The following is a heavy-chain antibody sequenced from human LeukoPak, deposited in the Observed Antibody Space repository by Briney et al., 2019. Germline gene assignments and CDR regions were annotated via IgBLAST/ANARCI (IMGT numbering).Heavy chain of an antibody. CDR3: ARRRRINWFDP. Sequence: SETLSLTCAVYGGSFSGYYWSWIRQPPGKGLEWIGEINHSGSTNYNPSLKSRVTISVDTSKNQFSLKLSSVTAADTAVYYCARRRRINWFDPWGQGTLVTVSS. CDR2: INHSGST. J-gene: IGHJ5*02. D-gene: IGHD2/OR15-2a*01. CDR1: GGSFSGYY. V-gene: IGHV4-34*01.